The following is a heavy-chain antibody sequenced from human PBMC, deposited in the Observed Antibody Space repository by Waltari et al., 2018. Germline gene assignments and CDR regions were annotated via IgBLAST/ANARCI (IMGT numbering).Heavy chain of an antibody. D-gene: IGHD6-19*01. V-gene: IGHV3-23*01. CDR2: MRATCCTT. CDR1: GFTFGSYA. CDR3: AKDSLYSSGWPDGFDV. Sequence: EVQLLESGGGVVHPGGSLRLSCAAAGFTFGSYAMIWVRQAPGKGLEWASAMRATCCTTYYRDSVKGRFTISRDNSKNTVYLQMNSPGVEDTAIYYCAKDSLYSSGWPDGFDVWGQGTKVTVSS. J-gene: IGHJ3*01.